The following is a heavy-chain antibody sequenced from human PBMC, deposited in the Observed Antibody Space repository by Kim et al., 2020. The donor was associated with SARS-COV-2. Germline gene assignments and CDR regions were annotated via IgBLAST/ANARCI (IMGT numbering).Heavy chain of an antibody. D-gene: IGHD1-1*01. V-gene: IGHV3-30*01. CDR3: ARGYIFPVYYMDV. Sequence: YADSVKGRFTISRDNSKNTLYLQMNSLRAEDTAVYYCARGYIFPVYYMDVWGKGTTVTVSS. J-gene: IGHJ6*03.